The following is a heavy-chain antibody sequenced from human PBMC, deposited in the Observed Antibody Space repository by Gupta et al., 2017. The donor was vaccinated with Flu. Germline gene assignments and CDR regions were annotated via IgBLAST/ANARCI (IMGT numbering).Heavy chain of an antibody. CDR3: ARQFWSGYSYYYYYMDV. D-gene: IGHD3-3*01. CDR2: IYYSGST. Sequence: QLQLQASGPGLVKPSETLSLTCTVSRGSISSSSYYWGWIRPPPGKGLEWIGSIYYSGSTYYNPALKSRVTISVDTSKNQFSLKLSSVTAADTAVYYCARQFWSGYSYYYYYMDVWGKGTTVTVSS. J-gene: IGHJ6*03. V-gene: IGHV4-39*01. CDR1: RGSISSSSYY.